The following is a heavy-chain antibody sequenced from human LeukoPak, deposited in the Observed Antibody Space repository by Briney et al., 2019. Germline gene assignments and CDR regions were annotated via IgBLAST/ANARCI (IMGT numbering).Heavy chain of an antibody. Sequence: SETLSLTCTVSGGSISSSSYYWGWIRQPPGKGLEWIGSIYSSGSTYYNPSLKSRVTISVHTSKNQFSLKLSSVTAADTAVYYCAREDRWGLGDAFDIWGQGTMVTVSS. V-gene: IGHV4-39*02. J-gene: IGHJ3*02. CDR1: GGSISSSSYY. CDR2: IYSSGST. D-gene: IGHD1-26*01. CDR3: AREDRWGLGDAFDI.